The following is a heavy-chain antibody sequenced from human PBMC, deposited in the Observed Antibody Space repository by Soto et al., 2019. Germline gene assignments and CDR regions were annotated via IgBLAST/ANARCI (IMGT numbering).Heavy chain of an antibody. J-gene: IGHJ3*02. CDR1: GFIFTNYA. D-gene: IGHD2-21*01. V-gene: IGHV1-3*01. CDR3: ARDPQIGDAVHIFDM. CDR2: INAGNGNT. Sequence: QAHLVQSGTEVKKPGASVKVFCRASGFIFTNYAMHWVRQAPGQRLEWMGWINAGNGNTKYSQKFQGRVTITRDTSATTTYMELTNLRSEDTTLYYCARDPQIGDAVHIFDMWGHGTRVTVSS.